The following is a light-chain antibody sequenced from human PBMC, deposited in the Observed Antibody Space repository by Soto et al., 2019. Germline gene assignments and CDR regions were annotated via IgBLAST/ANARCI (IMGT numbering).Light chain of an antibody. CDR3: QQSYSTPRT. J-gene: IGKJ2*01. CDR1: QRIVSH. Sequence: DIQMTQSPSSLSASVGDRVTITCRASQRIVSHLNWYQQKPGKAPKLLIYAASSLESGVPSRFSGSGSGTDFTLTISSLQPEDFATYYCQQSYSTPRTFGQWTKLEIK. V-gene: IGKV1-39*01. CDR2: AAS.